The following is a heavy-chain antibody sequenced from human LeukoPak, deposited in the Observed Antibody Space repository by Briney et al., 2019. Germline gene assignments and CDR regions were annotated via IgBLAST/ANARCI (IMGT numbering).Heavy chain of an antibody. J-gene: IGHJ4*02. CDR1: GYTFTGYY. D-gene: IGHD2-15*01. V-gene: IGHV1-2*02. CDR3: ASRVGSGHGYDY. CDR2: INPNSGGT. Sequence: ASVKVSCKPSGYTFTGYYMHWVRQAPGQGLEWMGWINPNSGGTNYAQKFQGRVTMTRDTSISTAYMELSRLRSDGTAVYYCASRVGSGHGYDYWGQGTLVTVSS.